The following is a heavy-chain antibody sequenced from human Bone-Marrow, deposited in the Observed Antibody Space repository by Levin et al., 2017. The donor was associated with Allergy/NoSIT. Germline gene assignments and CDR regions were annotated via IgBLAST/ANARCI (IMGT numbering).Heavy chain of an antibody. CDR2: ILTSGGKT. D-gene: IGHD6-19*01. CDR3: VKDLGPDSRWNFDS. Sequence: QTGGSLRLSCAASGFTFSGYSMNWVRQAPGKGLEWVSGILTSGGKTWYADSVKGRFTISRDNSKNMMYLQMTTLRDEDTAMYYCVKDLGPDSRWNFDSWGQGTLVTVSS. V-gene: IGHV3-23*01. CDR1: GFTFSGYS. J-gene: IGHJ4*02.